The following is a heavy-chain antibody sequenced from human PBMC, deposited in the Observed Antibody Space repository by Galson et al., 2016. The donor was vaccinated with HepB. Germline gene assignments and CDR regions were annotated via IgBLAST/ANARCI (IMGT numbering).Heavy chain of an antibody. D-gene: IGHD6-19*01. CDR3: ARSTYSSGWYSGWFDL. Sequence: NYNPPLRSRVTMSVDRSRNQFSLKLSSVTAADTAVYYCARSTYSSGWYSGWFDLWGQGIVVTVSS. V-gene: IGHV4-34*01. J-gene: IGHJ5*02.